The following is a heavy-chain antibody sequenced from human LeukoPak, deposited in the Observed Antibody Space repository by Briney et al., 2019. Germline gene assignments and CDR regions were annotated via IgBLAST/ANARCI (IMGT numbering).Heavy chain of an antibody. CDR1: GFTFRSYA. CDR2: IMGSGGNT. J-gene: IGHJ6*03. V-gene: IGHV3-23*01. CDR3: AKDGVVGARRNYMDV. Sequence: PGGSLRLSCAASGFTFRSYAMSWVRQAPGKGLEWVSGIMGSGGNTHYAESVKGRFTISRDNSNNTLYLQMNSLRAEDTAVYYCAKDGVVGARRNYMDVWGTGTTVTVSS. D-gene: IGHD1-26*01.